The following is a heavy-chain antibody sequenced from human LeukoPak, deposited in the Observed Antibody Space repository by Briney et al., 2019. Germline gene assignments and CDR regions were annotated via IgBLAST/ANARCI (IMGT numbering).Heavy chain of an antibody. V-gene: IGHV4-39*07. CDR1: GASISSGSNY. CDR3: ARSDGYGLVGI. J-gene: IGHJ3*02. CDR2: IYSSGST. D-gene: IGHD3-22*01. Sequence: PSETLSHTCSVSGASISSGSNYWGWIRQPPGKTLEWIASIYSSGSTYYNPSLKRRVIIIIEQPKNHFYLTLSSVTAPDTAVYYCARSDGYGLVGIWGQGTMVTVSS.